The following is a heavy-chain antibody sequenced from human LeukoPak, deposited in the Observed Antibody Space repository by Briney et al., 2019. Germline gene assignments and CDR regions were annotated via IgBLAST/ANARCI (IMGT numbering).Heavy chain of an antibody. V-gene: IGHV1-18*01. D-gene: IGHD6-19*01. J-gene: IGHJ4*02. CDR2: ISAYNGNT. CDR3: ARDDSSGYNDF. CDR1: GYTFSSYG. Sequence: ASVKVSCKASGYTFSSYGISWVRQAPGQGLEWLGYISAYNGNTNYAQKVQGRITMTTDTSTSTAYMEMRSLRSDDTAVYYCARDDSSGYNDFWGQGTLVTVSS.